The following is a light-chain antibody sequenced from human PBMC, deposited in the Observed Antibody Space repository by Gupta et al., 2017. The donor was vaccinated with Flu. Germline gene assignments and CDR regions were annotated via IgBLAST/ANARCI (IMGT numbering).Light chain of an antibody. CDR2: DVS. V-gene: IGLV2-14*01. Sequence: QSALTQPAAVSGSPGQSITISCTGTTRDVGGYNSVSWYQQRPGTAPKLMIYDVSNRPSWISNRFSGSKSGNTASLTISGLQAEDEADYYCSSYTSGSTLVVAFGGGTKLTVL. CDR1: TRDVGGYNS. J-gene: IGLJ2*01. CDR3: SSYTSGSTLVVA.